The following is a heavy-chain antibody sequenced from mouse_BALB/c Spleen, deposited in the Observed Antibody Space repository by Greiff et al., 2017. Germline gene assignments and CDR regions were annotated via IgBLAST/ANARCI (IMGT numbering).Heavy chain of an antibody. J-gene: IGHJ1*01. V-gene: IGHV1-19*01. CDR2: VNPYNGGT. Sequence: EVQLQQSGPELVKPGASVKMSCKASGYTFTDYYMDWVKQSHGESFEWIGRVNPYNGGTSYNQKFKGKATLTVDKSSSTAYMELNSLTSEDSAVYYCARRNYDRRYFDVWGAGTTVTVSS. CDR1: GYTFTDYY. D-gene: IGHD2-3*01. CDR3: ARRNYDRRYFDV.